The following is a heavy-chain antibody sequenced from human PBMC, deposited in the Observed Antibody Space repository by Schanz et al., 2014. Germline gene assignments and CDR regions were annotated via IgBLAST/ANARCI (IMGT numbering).Heavy chain of an antibody. CDR3: CRSGSPIYYHGLDV. CDR1: GYTFTTYG. Sequence: QVQLVQSGSEVKKPGASVKVSCKASGYTFTTYGISWVRQAPGQGLEWMGWISAYNGHTNYAQKFQGRVTMTTDTSTSTAYMELRSLRSDDTAVYYCCRSGSPIYYHGLDVWGQGTTVTVSS. D-gene: IGHD3-10*01. V-gene: IGHV1-18*01. CDR2: ISAYNGHT. J-gene: IGHJ6*02.